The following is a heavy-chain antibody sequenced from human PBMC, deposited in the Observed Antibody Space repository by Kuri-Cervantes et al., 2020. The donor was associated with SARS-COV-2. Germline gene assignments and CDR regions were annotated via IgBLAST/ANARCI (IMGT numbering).Heavy chain of an antibody. CDR1: GASFDYRF. CDR2: ITPFNGNT. D-gene: IGHD5-24*01. J-gene: IGHJ3*02. V-gene: IGHV1-45*01. CDR3: ARSGPGAISREDGACDI. Sequence: SSETVSCQASGASFDYRFLHWVRQAPGQPLEWMGWITPFNGNTNYAQRFQDRVTITRDRSMSTAYMELSSLRSEDTAMYYCARSGPGAISREDGACDIWGQGTMVTVSS.